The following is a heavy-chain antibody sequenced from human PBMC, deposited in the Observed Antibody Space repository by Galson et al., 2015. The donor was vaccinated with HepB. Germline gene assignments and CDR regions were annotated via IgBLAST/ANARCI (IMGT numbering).Heavy chain of an antibody. J-gene: IGHJ4*02. V-gene: IGHV3-7*01. D-gene: IGHD6-13*01. CDR3: ASHGTFDY. CDR2: IKQDGTEQ. Sequence: SLRLSCAASGFSFSSYWMSWVRQAPGKGLEWVANIKQDGTEQNYLDSVKGRFTISRDNAKNSLYLQMNSLRAEDTALYYCASHGTFDYWGPGTLVTVSS. CDR1: GFSFSSYW.